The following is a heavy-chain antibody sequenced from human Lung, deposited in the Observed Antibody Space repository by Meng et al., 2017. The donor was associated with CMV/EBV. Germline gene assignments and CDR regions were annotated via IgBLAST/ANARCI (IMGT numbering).Heavy chain of an antibody. CDR1: GYTFTGYY. J-gene: IGHJ4*02. CDR2: INPNSGGT. Sequence: ASXXVSXKASGYTFTGYYMHRVRQAPEQGLEWMGWINPNSGGTNYAQKFQGRVTMTRDTSISTTYMELSRLRSDDTAVYYCAREARAAGTDEYFDYWGQGXLVTVSS. D-gene: IGHD6-13*01. CDR3: AREARAAGTDEYFDY. V-gene: IGHV1-2*02.